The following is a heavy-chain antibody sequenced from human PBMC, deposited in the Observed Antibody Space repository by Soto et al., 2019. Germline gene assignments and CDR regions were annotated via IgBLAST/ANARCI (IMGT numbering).Heavy chain of an antibody. D-gene: IGHD2-21*01. CDR1: GGTFSTYS. CDR3: TIGSWSGEVFDI. CDR2: IIPMLGIR. Sequence: QVQLVQSGAEVKKPGSSVKVSCKDSGGTFSTYSMFWVRQAPGQGLEWMGRIIPMLGIRNYAQRFQDSVTITADKYTATAHMELSSLRSEDTALYYCTIGSWSGEVFDIWGQGTMVTVSS. V-gene: IGHV1-69*02. J-gene: IGHJ3*02.